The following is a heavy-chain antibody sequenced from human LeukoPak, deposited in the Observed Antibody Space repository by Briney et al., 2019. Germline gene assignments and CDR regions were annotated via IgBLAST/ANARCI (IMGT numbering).Heavy chain of an antibody. J-gene: IGHJ4*02. CDR2: IYYSGST. Sequence: PSETLSLTCTVSGGSVSSGSYYWSWIRQPPGKGLEWIGYIYYSGSTNYNPSLKSRVTMSVDTSKRQFSLTLTSVTAADTAVYYCAREGGGSIFDYWGQGTLVTVSS. V-gene: IGHV4-61*01. D-gene: IGHD3-10*01. CDR3: AREGGGSIFDY. CDR1: GGSVSSGSYY.